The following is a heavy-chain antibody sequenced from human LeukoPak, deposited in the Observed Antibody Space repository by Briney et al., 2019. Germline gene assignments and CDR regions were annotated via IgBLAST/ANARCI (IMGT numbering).Heavy chain of an antibody. CDR2: IYSGGST. D-gene: IGHD1-26*01. Sequence: GGSLRLSCAASGFTVSSNYMSWVRQAPGKGLEWVSVIYSGGSTYYADSVKGRFTISGDNSKNTLYLQMNSLRAEDTAVYYCARDAPIVGATLDYWGQGTLVTVSS. CDR1: GFTVSSNY. J-gene: IGHJ4*02. CDR3: ARDAPIVGATLDY. V-gene: IGHV3-66*01.